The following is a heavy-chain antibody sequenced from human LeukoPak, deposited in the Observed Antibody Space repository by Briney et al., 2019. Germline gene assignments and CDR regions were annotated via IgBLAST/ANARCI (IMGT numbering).Heavy chain of an antibody. J-gene: IGHJ4*02. CDR2: IYYSGST. Sequence: SETLSLTCTVSGGSISSGGYYWSWIRQHPGKGLEWIGYIYYSGSTYYNPSLKSRVTISVDTSKNQFSLKLSSVTAADTAVYYCARDSAQEGLDYWGQGTLVTVSS. CDR3: ARDSAQEGLDY. CDR1: GGSISSGGYY. V-gene: IGHV4-31*03.